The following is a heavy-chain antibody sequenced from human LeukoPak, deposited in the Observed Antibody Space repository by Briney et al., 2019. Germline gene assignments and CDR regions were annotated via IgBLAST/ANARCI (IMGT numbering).Heavy chain of an antibody. D-gene: IGHD3-3*01. V-gene: IGHV1-69*13. CDR3: ARGTISDGHFDY. CDR1: GGTFSSYA. J-gene: IGHJ4*02. Sequence: VASVKVSCKASGGTFSSYAISWVRQAPGQGLEWMGGIIPIFGTANYAQKFQGRVTITADESTSTAYMELSSLRSEDSAVYICARGTISDGHFDYWGQGTLVTVSS. CDR2: IIPIFGTA.